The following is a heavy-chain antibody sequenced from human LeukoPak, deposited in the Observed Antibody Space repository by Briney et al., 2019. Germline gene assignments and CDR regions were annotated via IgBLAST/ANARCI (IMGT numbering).Heavy chain of an antibody. CDR2: IRYDRSNK. CDR1: GFTFSDYD. CDR3: AKDLSTNCYDSRAFFNY. D-gene: IGHD3-22*01. Sequence: PGGSLRLSCAASGFTFSDYDMHWIRQAPGKGLEWVAFIRYDRSNKYYADSVKGRFTISRDNSENTVYLQMNSLRDEDTAVYYCAKDLSTNCYDSRAFFNYWGQGTLVIVSS. J-gene: IGHJ4*02. V-gene: IGHV3-30*02.